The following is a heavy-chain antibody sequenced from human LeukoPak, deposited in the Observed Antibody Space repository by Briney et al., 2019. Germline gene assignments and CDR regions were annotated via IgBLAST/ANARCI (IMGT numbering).Heavy chain of an antibody. Sequence: GGSLRLSCAASGFTFSNYAMSWVRQAPGKGLEWVSTISGGGITTYCADSAKGRFTISRDNSKNTMFLQMNSLRADDTAVYYCPRQSYASGWNPFDYWGQGILVTVSS. CDR1: GFTFSNYA. V-gene: IGHV3-23*01. CDR3: PRQSYASGWNPFDY. CDR2: ISGGGITT. D-gene: IGHD6-19*01. J-gene: IGHJ4*02.